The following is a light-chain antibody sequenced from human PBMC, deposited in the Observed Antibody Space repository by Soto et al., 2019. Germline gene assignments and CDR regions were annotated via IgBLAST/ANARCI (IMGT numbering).Light chain of an antibody. V-gene: IGKV4-1*01. CDR1: QSVLSSSKNKNY. J-gene: IGKJ1*01. CDR3: QQYYTTPWT. Sequence: DIVMTQSPESLAVSLGERATINCKSSQSVLSSSKNKNYLAWYQQKPGQPPQLLIYWASTREPGVPDRFSGSGSGTDFTLTISSLQAADVAVYYCQQYYTTPWTFGQGTKVEVK. CDR2: WAS.